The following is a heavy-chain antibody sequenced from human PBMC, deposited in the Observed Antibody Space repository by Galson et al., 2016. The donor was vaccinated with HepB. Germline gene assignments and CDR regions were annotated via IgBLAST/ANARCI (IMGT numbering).Heavy chain of an antibody. V-gene: IGHV1-18*01. CDR2: INAYSHNT. J-gene: IGHJ4*02. CDR3: ARTVFYCSGNNCYASPSDY. Sequence: SVKVSCKASGYTFINFAINWVRQAPGQGLEWLGWINAYSHNTHYAQKFQDRLTLTTEASTTTAYLELSSLGSDDTAVYFCARTVFYCSGNNCYASPSDYWGQGSLVSVSS. D-gene: IGHD2-15*01. CDR1: GYTFINFA.